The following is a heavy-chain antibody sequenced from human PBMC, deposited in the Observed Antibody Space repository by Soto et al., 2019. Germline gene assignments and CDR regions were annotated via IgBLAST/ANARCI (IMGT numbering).Heavy chain of an antibody. CDR1: GFTFSSYA. CDR3: ARRGPGTYFDY. V-gene: IGHV3-23*01. D-gene: IGHD6-13*01. J-gene: IGHJ4*02. CDR2: IRGSGDST. Sequence: EVQLLDSGGGLVQPGGSLRLSCAASGFTFSSYAMNWVRQAPGKGLEWVAVIRGSGDSTDYADSVKGRFTISRDNSKNTLYLQMNLLRAEDRAEYSCARRGPGTYFDYWGQVTLVTVSS.